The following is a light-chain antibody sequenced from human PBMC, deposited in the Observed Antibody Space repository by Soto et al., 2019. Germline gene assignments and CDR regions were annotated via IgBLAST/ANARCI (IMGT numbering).Light chain of an antibody. CDR2: AVN. CDR3: AVWDDSLSGPV. CDR1: RSDVGGNDL. Sequence: QSALTQPPSASGSPGQSVTISCTGSRSDVGGNDLVSWYQQHPGSAPRLIISAVNKRPSGVPDRFSGSKSGNTASLTVSGLQAEDEADYYCAVWDDSLSGPVFGGGTKLTVL. J-gene: IGLJ2*01. V-gene: IGLV2-8*01.